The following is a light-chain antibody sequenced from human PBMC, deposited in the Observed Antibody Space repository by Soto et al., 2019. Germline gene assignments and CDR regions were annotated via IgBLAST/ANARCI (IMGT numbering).Light chain of an antibody. V-gene: IGLV2-14*01. J-gene: IGLJ2*01. Sequence: QSALTQPASVSGSPGLSITISCTGTSSDVGGYNYVSWYQHHPGKAPKVMIYEVSNRPSGISNRFSGSKAGNTASLTISGLQAEDEADYYCSSYTSSSTLVFGGGTKVTVL. CDR2: EVS. CDR3: SSYTSSSTLV. CDR1: SSDVGGYNY.